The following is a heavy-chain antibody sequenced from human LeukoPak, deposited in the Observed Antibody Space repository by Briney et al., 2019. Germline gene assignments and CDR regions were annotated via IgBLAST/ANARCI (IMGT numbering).Heavy chain of an antibody. V-gene: IGHV1-2*06. Sequence: ASVKVSCKASGYTFTGYYMHWVRQAPGQGLEWMGRINPNSGGTNYAQKFQGRVTMTRDTSISTAYMELSRLRSDDTAVYYCARYYYDSSGYEYFQHWGQGTLFTVSS. D-gene: IGHD3-22*01. J-gene: IGHJ1*01. CDR2: INPNSGGT. CDR3: ARYYYDSSGYEYFQH. CDR1: GYTFTGYY.